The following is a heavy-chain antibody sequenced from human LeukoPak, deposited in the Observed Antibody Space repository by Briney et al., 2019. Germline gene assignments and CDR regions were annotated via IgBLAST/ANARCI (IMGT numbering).Heavy chain of an antibody. D-gene: IGHD1-26*01. CDR3: ARVSPGRFYSGSYYGPFDY. J-gene: IGHJ4*02. Sequence: PGGSLRLSCAASGFTFSSYAMHWVRQAPGKGLEWVTVISYDGGNKFYADSVKGRFTISRDNSKNTLYLQMISLRAEDTAVYYCARVSPGRFYSGSYYGPFDYWGQGTLVTVSS. CDR1: GFTFSSYA. CDR2: ISYDGGNK. V-gene: IGHV3-30-3*01.